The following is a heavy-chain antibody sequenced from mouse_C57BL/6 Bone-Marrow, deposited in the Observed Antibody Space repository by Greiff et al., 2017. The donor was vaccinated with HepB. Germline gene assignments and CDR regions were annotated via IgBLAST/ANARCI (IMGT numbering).Heavy chain of an antibody. CDR1: GYTFTSYW. CDR3: ASRYDDGGY. J-gene: IGHJ2*01. CDR2: IDPSDSYT. Sequence: VQLQQPGAELVMPGASVKLSCKASGYTFTSYWMHWVKQRPGQGLEWIGEIDPSDSYTNYNQKFKGKSTLTVDKSSSTAYMQLSSLTYEDSAVYYSASRYDDGGYWGQGTTVTVSS. D-gene: IGHD2-4*01. V-gene: IGHV1-69*01.